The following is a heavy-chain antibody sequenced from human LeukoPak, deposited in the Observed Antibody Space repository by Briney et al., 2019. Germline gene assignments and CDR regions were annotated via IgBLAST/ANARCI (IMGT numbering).Heavy chain of an antibody. CDR2: INPNSGGT. J-gene: IGHJ5*02. CDR3: ARNGYPYWGISLSGISLFDP. CDR1: GYTFTGYY. Sequence: ASVKVSCKASGYTFTGYYMHWVRQAPGQGLEWMGWINPNSGGTNYAQKFQGRVTMTRDMSTSTAYMELSSLRSDDTAVYYCARNGYPYWGISLSGISLFDPWGQGTLVTVSS. V-gene: IGHV1-2*02. D-gene: IGHD3-16*01.